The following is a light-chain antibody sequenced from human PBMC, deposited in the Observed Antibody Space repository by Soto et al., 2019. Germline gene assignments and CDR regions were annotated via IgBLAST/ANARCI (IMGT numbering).Light chain of an antibody. J-gene: IGLJ1*01. CDR3: QSSDSSLNV. CDR1: SSNIGAGYD. V-gene: IGLV1-40*01. CDR2: GNS. Sequence: QSVLTQPPSVSGAPGQRVTISCTGSSSNIGAGYDVHWYQQLPGTAPKLLIYGNSNRPSGVPDRFSGSKSGTSASLAITGLQADDEAVYYCQSSDSSLNVFGTGTQLTVL.